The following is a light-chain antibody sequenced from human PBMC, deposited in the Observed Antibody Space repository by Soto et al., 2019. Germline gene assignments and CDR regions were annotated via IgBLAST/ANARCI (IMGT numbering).Light chain of an antibody. Sequence: QSVLAQPPSVSAAPGQKVTISCSGSSSNIGRYFVCWYQQLPGTAPKLLIFDNDKRPSGIPDRFSGSKSGTSATLGITGLQTGDEAEYFCGSWDSSLSAYVFGTGTKVTVL. CDR2: DND. V-gene: IGLV1-51*01. CDR3: GSWDSSLSAYV. CDR1: SSNIGRYF. J-gene: IGLJ1*01.